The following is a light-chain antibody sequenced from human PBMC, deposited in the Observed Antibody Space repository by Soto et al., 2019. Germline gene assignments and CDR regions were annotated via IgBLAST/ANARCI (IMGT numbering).Light chain of an antibody. CDR2: DAS. V-gene: IGKV1-5*01. J-gene: IGKJ2*01. CDR1: QSISSW. Sequence: GDRVTITCRASQSISSWLAWYQQKPGKAPKLLIYDASSLESGVPSRFSGSGSGTEFTLTISSLQPDDFATYYCQQYNSYLYTFGQGTKVDI. CDR3: QQYNSYLYT.